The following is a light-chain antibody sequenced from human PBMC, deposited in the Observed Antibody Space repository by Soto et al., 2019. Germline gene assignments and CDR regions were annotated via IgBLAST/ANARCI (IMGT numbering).Light chain of an antibody. CDR3: QSYDSSLSGYV. CDR2: GNS. Sequence: QSVLTQPPSVSGAPGQRVTISCTGSSSNIGAGYDVHWYQQLPGTAPKLLIYGNSNRPSGVPDRFSGSKSGTSACLASTGLQAEGEVDYYCQSYDSSLSGYVLGTRTKLSV. J-gene: IGLJ1*01. V-gene: IGLV1-40*01. CDR1: SSNIGAGYD.